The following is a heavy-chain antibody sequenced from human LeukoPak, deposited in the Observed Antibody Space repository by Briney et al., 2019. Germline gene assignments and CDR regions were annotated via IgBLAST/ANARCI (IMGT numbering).Heavy chain of an antibody. Sequence: GGSLRLSCAVSGFTVNSNYMTWVRQAPGKGLEWVSLIYSTGTTYYADSVKGRFTISRDNSKNTLYLQMNSLRAEDTAVYYCARLVIDYGDRRLDYWGQGTLVTVSS. V-gene: IGHV3-66*02. CDR2: IYSTGTT. CDR3: ARLVIDYGDRRLDY. J-gene: IGHJ4*02. CDR1: GFTVNSNY. D-gene: IGHD4-17*01.